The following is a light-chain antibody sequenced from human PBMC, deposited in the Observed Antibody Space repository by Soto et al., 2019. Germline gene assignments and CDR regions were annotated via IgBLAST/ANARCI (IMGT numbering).Light chain of an antibody. CDR1: QSISSSY. Sequence: EIVLTQSPCTLTLSPGERATISCRASQSISSSYLAWYQQKPGQAPRLLIYGASSRATGIPDRVSGSGSGTDFTLTISRLEPEDFAVYYCQQYGSSPQLTFGGGTKVDIK. CDR3: QQYGSSPQLT. CDR2: GAS. J-gene: IGKJ4*02. V-gene: IGKV3-20*01.